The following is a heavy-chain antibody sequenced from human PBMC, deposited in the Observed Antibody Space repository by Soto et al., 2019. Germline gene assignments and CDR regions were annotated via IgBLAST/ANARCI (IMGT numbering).Heavy chain of an antibody. Sequence: GGSLRLSCAASGFTFSSYAMSWVRQAPGKGLEWVSAISGSGGSTYYADSVKGRFTISRDNSKNTLYLQMNSLRAEDTAVYYCAKDQASHYYYYYYMDVWGKGTTVTVSS. CDR3: AKDQASHYYYYYYMDV. J-gene: IGHJ6*03. CDR2: ISGSGGST. V-gene: IGHV3-23*01. D-gene: IGHD5-12*01. CDR1: GFTFSSYA.